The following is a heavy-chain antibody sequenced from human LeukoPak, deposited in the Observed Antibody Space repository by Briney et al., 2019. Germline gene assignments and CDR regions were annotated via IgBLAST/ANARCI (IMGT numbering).Heavy chain of an antibody. D-gene: IGHD3-10*01. V-gene: IGHV4-39*01. Sequence: SETLSLTCTVSGGSISSNNYYWGWIRQPPGEGLEWIGTIYYSGSTYYNPSLKSRVTISVDTSKNQFSLKLSSVTAADTAVYYCARLVYYGSGSYHYYFDYWGQGTLVTVSS. CDR2: IYYSGST. J-gene: IGHJ4*02. CDR3: ARLVYYGSGSYHYYFDY. CDR1: GGSISSNNYY.